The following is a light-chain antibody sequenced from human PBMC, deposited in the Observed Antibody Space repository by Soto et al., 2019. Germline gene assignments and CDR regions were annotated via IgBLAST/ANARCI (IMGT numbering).Light chain of an antibody. CDR2: DTS. CDR1: QSVSNK. Sequence: EIVMTQPPATLSVSPGERATLSCRASQSVSNKLAWYQHKPGQAPRVLIYDTSTRAAGIPARFSGSGSGTDFTLTISSLQSEDFAVYYCQQYNTWRPITFGQGTRLEIK. J-gene: IGKJ5*01. V-gene: IGKV3-15*01. CDR3: QQYNTWRPIT.